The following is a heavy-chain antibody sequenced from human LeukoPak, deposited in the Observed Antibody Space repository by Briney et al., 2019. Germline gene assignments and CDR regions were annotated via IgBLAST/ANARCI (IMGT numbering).Heavy chain of an antibody. D-gene: IGHD6-13*01. J-gene: IGHJ4*02. V-gene: IGHV4-31*03. CDR1: GGSISSGGYY. CDR2: IYYSGST. Sequence: SQTLSLTCTVSGGSISSGGYYWSWLRQHPGKRLEWMGYIYYSGSTYYNPSLKSRVTISVDTSKNQFSLKLSSVTAADTAVYYCARSSTTTHSSSWYFGFDYWGQGTLVTVSS. CDR3: ARSSTTTHSSSWYFGFDY.